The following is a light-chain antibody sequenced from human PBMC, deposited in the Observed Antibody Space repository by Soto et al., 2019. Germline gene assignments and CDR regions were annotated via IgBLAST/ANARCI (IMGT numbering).Light chain of an antibody. CDR1: QSVSSN. Sequence: EIVMTQSPVTLSVSPGERATLSCRASQSVSSNLAWYQQKPGQAPRLLIYAASTRATGIPARFSGSGSGTEFNLNISSLQSEDFAVYYCQQYNKWPLFTFGPGTKVDIK. CDR2: AAS. CDR3: QQYNKWPLFT. J-gene: IGKJ3*01. V-gene: IGKV3-15*01.